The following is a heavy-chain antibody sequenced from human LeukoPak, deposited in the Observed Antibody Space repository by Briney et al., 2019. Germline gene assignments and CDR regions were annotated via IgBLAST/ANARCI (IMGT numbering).Heavy chain of an antibody. CDR2: ISAYNGNT. Sequence: ASVKVSYKASGYTFTSYGISWVRQAPGQGLEWMGWISAYNGNTNYAQKLQGSVTMTTDTSTSTAYMELRSLRSDDTAVYYCARDQYYYGSGSYAYWGQGTLATVSS. CDR1: GYTFTSYG. D-gene: IGHD3-10*01. J-gene: IGHJ4*02. V-gene: IGHV1-18*01. CDR3: ARDQYYYGSGSYAY.